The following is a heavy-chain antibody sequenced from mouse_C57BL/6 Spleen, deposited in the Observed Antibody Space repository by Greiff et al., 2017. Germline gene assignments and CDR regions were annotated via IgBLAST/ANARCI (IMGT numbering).Heavy chain of an antibody. CDR1: GYTFTDYN. D-gene: IGHD1-1*01. J-gene: IGHJ4*01. Sequence: EVQLQQSGPDLVKPGASVKIPCKASGYTFTDYNMDWVKQSHGKSLEWIGDISPNNGGTIYNQKFKGKATLTVDKSSSTAYMEIRRLTSEDTAVYYYARTTDYAMDYWGQGTSVTVSS. CDR3: ARTTDYAMDY. V-gene: IGHV1-18*01. CDR2: ISPNNGGT.